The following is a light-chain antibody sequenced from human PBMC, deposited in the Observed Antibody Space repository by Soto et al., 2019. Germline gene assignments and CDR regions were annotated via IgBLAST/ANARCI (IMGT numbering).Light chain of an antibody. J-gene: IGKJ1*01. CDR2: GAS. CDR1: QSVSCN. CDR3: QQYGSSGT. Sequence: EIMMTQSPATLSVSTGERATLSCRASQSVSCNFAWDHQKPGQAPRLLNYGASNGATGIPDRFSGSGSGTDFTLTISRLEPEDFAVYYWQQYGSSGTFGQGTKVDIK. V-gene: IGKV3-20*01.